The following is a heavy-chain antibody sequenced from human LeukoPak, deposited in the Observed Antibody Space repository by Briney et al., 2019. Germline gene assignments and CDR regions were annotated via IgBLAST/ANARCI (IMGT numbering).Heavy chain of an antibody. D-gene: IGHD5-12*01. CDR1: GFTFDAYW. J-gene: IGHJ4*02. Sequence: GGSLRLSCTASGFTFDAYWMTWVRQAPGKGLEWAANLDGDGTGEGYADSVKGRFTISRDNANNSLYLQMNSPRVDDTAVYYCTRNSGYYRIGYWGQGSLVTVPS. V-gene: IGHV3-7*01. CDR3: TRNSGYYRIGY. CDR2: LDGDGTGE.